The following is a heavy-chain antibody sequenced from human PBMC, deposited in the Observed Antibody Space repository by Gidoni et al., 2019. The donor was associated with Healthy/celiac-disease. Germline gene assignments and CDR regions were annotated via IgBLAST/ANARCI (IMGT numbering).Heavy chain of an antibody. Sequence: EVQVLESGGGLVQPGGSLRLSCPASAFTFSSYAMSWVRQAPGKGLEWLSAISGSVGSTYDADSVKGPFTISKDNSKNTLYLHMNSLGAEDTAVYYCARGGYSGYDKFDYWGQGTLVTVSS. CDR2: ISGSVGST. D-gene: IGHD5-12*01. V-gene: IGHV3-23*01. CDR3: ARGGYSGYDKFDY. CDR1: AFTFSSYA. J-gene: IGHJ4*02.